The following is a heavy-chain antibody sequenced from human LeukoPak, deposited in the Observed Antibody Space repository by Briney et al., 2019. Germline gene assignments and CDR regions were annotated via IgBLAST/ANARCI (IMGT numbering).Heavy chain of an antibody. CDR1: GYTFSNHA. D-gene: IGHD1-26*01. J-gene: IGHJ4*02. Sequence: ASVKVSCKASGYTFSNHAISWVRQAPGQGLEWMGWLSVYNGNTYYAQNLQGRVTMTTDTSTSTSYMELRSLRPDDTAMYYCARLSQGRLGDYFDYWGQGTPVTVSS. V-gene: IGHV1-18*01. CDR2: LSVYNGNT. CDR3: ARLSQGRLGDYFDY.